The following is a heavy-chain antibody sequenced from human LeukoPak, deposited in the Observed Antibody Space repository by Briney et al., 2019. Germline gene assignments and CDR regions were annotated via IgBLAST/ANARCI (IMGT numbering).Heavy chain of an antibody. CDR3: AKDDAWLRFGE. V-gene: IGHV3-23*01. CDR1: GFTFTTYG. CDR2: IGGSGIRT. J-gene: IGHJ4*02. Sequence: PGGSLRLSCSASGFTFTTYGMNWVRQAPGKGLEWVSGIGGSGIRTYYADSVKGRFIISRDNSKNTLYLEVISLTAEDTAVYYCAKDDAWLRFGEWSQGTLVTVSS. D-gene: IGHD3-10*01.